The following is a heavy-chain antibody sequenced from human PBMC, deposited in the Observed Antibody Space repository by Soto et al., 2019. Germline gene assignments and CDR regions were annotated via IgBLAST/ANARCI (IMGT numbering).Heavy chain of an antibody. CDR3: ARRGIWYSYARWVY. Sequence: QVQLVQSGAEVKKPGSSVKVSCKASGGTFSSYTISWVRQAPGQGLEWMGRIIPILGIANYAQKFQGRVTITADKSTSTAYMELSSLRSEDTAVYYCARRGIWYSYARWVYWGQGTLVTVSS. CDR2: IIPILGIA. V-gene: IGHV1-69*02. D-gene: IGHD5-18*01. CDR1: GGTFSSYT. J-gene: IGHJ4*02.